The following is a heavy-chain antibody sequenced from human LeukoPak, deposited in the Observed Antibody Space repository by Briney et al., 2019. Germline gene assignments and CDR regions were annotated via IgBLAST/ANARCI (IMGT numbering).Heavy chain of an antibody. J-gene: IGHJ4*02. CDR2: IYYTGTT. Sequence: SETLSLTCTVSGGSISSSSSYWGWIRQPPGQGLEWIGSIYYTGTTSYNPSLKSRVTISVDTSKNQFSLKLTSVTAADTAVYYCARLVGGQWLVHYWGQGTLVTVSS. D-gene: IGHD6-19*01. V-gene: IGHV4-39*01. CDR1: GGSISSSSSY. CDR3: ARLVGGQWLVHY.